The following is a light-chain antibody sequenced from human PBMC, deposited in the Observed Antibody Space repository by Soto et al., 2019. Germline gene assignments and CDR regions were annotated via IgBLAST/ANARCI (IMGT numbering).Light chain of an antibody. CDR1: QTVSRY. CDR3: QQRSTWPLLT. Sequence: VLIQSPATLSLSPGERATLSCRARQTVSRYLAGFQQKPGQPPRLLIYDASNRATGIPARFSGSGSGTDYTLTISSLEPEDFAVYYCQQRSTWPLLTFGGGTKVEI. J-gene: IGKJ4*01. CDR2: DAS. V-gene: IGKV3-11*01.